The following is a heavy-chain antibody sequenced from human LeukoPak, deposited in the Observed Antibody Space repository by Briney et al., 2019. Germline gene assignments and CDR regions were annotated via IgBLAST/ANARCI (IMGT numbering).Heavy chain of an antibody. J-gene: IGHJ4*02. CDR1: GFTFSSYS. Sequence: GGSLRLSCAASGFTFSSYSMNWVRQAPGKGLEWVSSISSSSSYIYYADSVKGRFTISRDNAKNSLYLQMNSLRAEDTAVYYCARSMYSAKSPAFDYWGQGTLVTVSS. CDR3: ARSMYSAKSPAFDY. D-gene: IGHD1-26*01. V-gene: IGHV3-21*01. CDR2: ISSSSSYI.